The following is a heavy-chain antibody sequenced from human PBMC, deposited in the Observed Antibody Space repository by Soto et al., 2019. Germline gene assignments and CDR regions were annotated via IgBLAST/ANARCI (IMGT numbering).Heavy chain of an antibody. CDR1: GYTFTGYY. V-gene: IGHV1-2*02. CDR2: INPNSGGT. Sequence: GASVKVSCKTSGYTFTGYYMHWVRQAPGQGLEWMGWINPNSGGTKYPQKFQGRVTMTRDSSTSTVYMSLTGLKSDDTAVYYCARDLEKGAGSEGFDYWGQGNLVTVSS. J-gene: IGHJ4*02. CDR3: ARDLEKGAGSEGFDY. D-gene: IGHD1-1*01.